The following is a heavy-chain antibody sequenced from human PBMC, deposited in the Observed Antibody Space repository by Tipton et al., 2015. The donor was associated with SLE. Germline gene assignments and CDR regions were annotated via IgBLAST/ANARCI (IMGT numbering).Heavy chain of an antibody. CDR3: ARGLYDFWSGYYNWFDP. V-gene: IGHV4-59*12. CDR1: GGSISSYY. D-gene: IGHD3-3*01. CDR2: IYYSGST. J-gene: IGHJ5*02. Sequence: TLSLTCTVSGGSISSYYWSWIRQPPGKGLEWIGSIYYSGSTYYNPSLKSRVTISVDTSKNQFSLKLSSVTAADTAVYYCARGLYDFWSGYYNWFDPWGQGTLVTVSS.